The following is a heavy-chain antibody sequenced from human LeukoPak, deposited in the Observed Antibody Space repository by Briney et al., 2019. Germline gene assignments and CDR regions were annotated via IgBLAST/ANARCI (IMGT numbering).Heavy chain of an antibody. J-gene: IGHJ4*02. CDR1: GFTFSSYR. V-gene: IGHV3-21*01. D-gene: IGHD3-16*02. Sequence: GGSLRLSCAASGFTFSSYRMNWVRQAPGKGLEWVSSISSSSSYIYYADSVKGRFTISRDNAKNSLYLQMNSLRAEDTAVYYCARLEYVGGSYRPTYFDYWGQGTLVTVSS. CDR3: ARLEYVGGSYRPTYFDY. CDR2: ISSSSSYI.